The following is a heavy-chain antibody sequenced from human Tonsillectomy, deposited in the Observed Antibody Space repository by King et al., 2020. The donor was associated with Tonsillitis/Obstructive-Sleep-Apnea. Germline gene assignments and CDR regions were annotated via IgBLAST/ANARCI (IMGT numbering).Heavy chain of an antibody. Sequence: VQLVESGGGLVEPGGSLRLSCAASGFTFSYYYMSWIRQAPGKGLEWVSYISSSSSYTYYADSVKGRFTISRDNARNSLYLQMNTLRAEDMAVYYCARVGVAGDSYFDHWGQETLVTVSP. J-gene: IGHJ4*02. CDR1: GFTFSYYY. D-gene: IGHD4-17*01. CDR3: ARVGVAGDSYFDH. V-gene: IGHV3-11*06. CDR2: ISSSSSYT.